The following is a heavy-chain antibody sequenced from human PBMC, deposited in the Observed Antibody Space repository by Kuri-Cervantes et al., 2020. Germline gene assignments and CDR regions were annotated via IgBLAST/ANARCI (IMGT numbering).Heavy chain of an antibody. Sequence: ASVKVSCKASEYTFTSYDINWVRQATGQGLEWMGWMNPNSGNTGYAQKFQGRVTMTRNTSISTAYMELRSLRSDDTAVYYCARTTYYYGSVDYWGQGTLVTVSS. CDR2: MNPNSGNT. J-gene: IGHJ4*02. CDR1: EYTFTSYD. CDR3: ARTTYYYGSVDY. D-gene: IGHD3-10*01. V-gene: IGHV1-8*01.